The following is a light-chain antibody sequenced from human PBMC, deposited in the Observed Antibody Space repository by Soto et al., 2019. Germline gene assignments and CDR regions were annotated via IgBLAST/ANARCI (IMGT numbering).Light chain of an antibody. J-gene: IGKJ1*01. CDR3: QQYDIYWT. CDR2: KAS. V-gene: IGKV1-5*03. Sequence: DLQMTQSPSTLSASVGDRVTITCRASQSISTGLAWYQQKPGKAPKLLIYKASSLESGVPSRFSGGGSGTEFTLTISSLQPDDTATYYCQQYDIYWTFGQGTKVEIK. CDR1: QSISTG.